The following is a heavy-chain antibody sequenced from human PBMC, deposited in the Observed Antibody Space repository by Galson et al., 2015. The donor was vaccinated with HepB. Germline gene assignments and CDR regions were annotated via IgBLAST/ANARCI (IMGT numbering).Heavy chain of an antibody. Sequence: SLRLSCAVSGFTFSTYWMSWVRQAPGKGLEWVANIKQDGSEKFYVDSVKGRFTISRDNAKNSLYLQMNSLRVEDTAVYFCVRISSDSSGWFPGSFGYWGQGTLVTVSS. J-gene: IGHJ4*02. D-gene: IGHD6-19*01. CDR1: GFTFSTYW. CDR3: VRISSDSSGWFPGSFGY. CDR2: IKQDGSEK. V-gene: IGHV3-7*01.